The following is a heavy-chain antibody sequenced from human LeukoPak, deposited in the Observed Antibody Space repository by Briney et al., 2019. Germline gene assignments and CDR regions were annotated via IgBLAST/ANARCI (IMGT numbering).Heavy chain of an antibody. CDR1: GYTFTGYF. D-gene: IGHD1-1*01. J-gene: IGHJ4*02. CDR2: INPNSGVT. CDR3: ARDRDWNLDY. Sequence: GASVKVSCKASGYTFTGYFIHWVRQAPGQGLEWMGWINPNSGVTKYAQKFRGRVTMTRDTSISTAYMELSRLRSDDTAVYYCARDRDWNLDYWGQGTLVTVSS. V-gene: IGHV1-2*02.